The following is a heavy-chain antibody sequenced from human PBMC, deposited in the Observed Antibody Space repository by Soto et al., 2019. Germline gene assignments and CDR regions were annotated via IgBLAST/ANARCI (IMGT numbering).Heavy chain of an antibody. CDR3: ARGGVDYYDSSGYYFSPYYFDY. CDR2: IYHSGST. V-gene: IGHV4-30-2*01. Sequence: SETLSLTCAFSGVTISSGGYSWSWIRQPPGKGLEWIGYIYHSGSTYYNPSLKSRVTISVDRSKNQFSLKLSSVTAADTAVYYCARGGVDYYDSSGYYFSPYYFDYWGQGTLVTVSS. J-gene: IGHJ4*02. CDR1: GVTISSGGYS. D-gene: IGHD3-22*01.